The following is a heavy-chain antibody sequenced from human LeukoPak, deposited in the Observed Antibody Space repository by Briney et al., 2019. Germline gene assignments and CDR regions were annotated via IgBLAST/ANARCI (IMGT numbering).Heavy chain of an antibody. CDR1: GGSVSSYF. Sequence: PPETLSLTCTVSGGSVSSYFWSWIRQPPGKGLEWIGYIYHTGNTNYNPSLKSRATISVDTSKNQFSLKVTSVTAADTAVYYCAREASGSGTFYFDSWGQGTLVTVSS. CDR3: AREASGSGTFYFDS. CDR2: IYHTGNT. V-gene: IGHV4-59*02. J-gene: IGHJ4*02.